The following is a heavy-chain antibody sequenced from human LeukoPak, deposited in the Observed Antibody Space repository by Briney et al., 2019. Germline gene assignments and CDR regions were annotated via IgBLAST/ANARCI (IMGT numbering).Heavy chain of an antibody. CDR3: ARDRAVAGRTDAFDI. J-gene: IGHJ3*02. CDR1: RFTVSSNY. Sequence: GGSLRLSCAASRFTVSSNYMSWVRQAPGKGLEWVSVIYSGGTTYYSDSVKGRFTISRDNSKNTLYLQMNSLRAEDTAVYYRARDRAVAGRTDAFDIWGQGTMFTV. D-gene: IGHD6-19*01. V-gene: IGHV3-53*01. CDR2: IYSGGTT.